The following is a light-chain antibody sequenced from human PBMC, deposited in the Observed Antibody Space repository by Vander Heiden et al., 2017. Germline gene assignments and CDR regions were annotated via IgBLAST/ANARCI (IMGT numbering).Light chain of an antibody. J-gene: IGKJ1*01. CDR2: LGS. Sequence: VLPKSPLFLPVPPGESASISCRSRQSLLDRDGNNYLDWYLQKPGQSPQLLIYLGSTRASGVPERFTGSGSGTDFALKITRVEAEDVGIYYCMQPLQTPRTFGQGTKVEI. V-gene: IGKV2-28*01. CDR1: QSLLDRDGNNY. CDR3: MQPLQTPRT.